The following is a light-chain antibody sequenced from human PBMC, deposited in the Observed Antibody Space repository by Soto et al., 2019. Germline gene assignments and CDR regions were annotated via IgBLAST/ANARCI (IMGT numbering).Light chain of an antibody. CDR1: QSVSSY. J-gene: IGKJ4*01. V-gene: IGKV3-11*01. CDR2: DAS. CDR3: QQRSNWPPGLT. Sequence: EIVLTQSPATLSLSPGERATLSCRASQSVSSYLAWYQQKPGQAPRLLIYDASNRATGIPARFSGSGSGTDFTLTISRLKPEDFAVYYCQQRSNWPPGLTFGGGTKVEIK.